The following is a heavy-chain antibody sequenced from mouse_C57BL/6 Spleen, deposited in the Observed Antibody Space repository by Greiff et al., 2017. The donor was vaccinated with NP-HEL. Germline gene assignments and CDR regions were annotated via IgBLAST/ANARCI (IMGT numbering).Heavy chain of an antibody. V-gene: IGHV14-2*01. CDR1: GFNIKNYY. CDR3: AREDGNPFAY. CDR2: IDPEDGET. Sequence: VQLQQSGAELVKPGASVKLSCTASGFNIKNYYMPWVKQRTEQGLEWIGRIDPEDGETKYAPKFQGKATITADTSSNTAYLQLSSLTSEDTAVYYCAREDGNPFAYWGQGTLVTVSA. D-gene: IGHD2-1*01. J-gene: IGHJ3*01.